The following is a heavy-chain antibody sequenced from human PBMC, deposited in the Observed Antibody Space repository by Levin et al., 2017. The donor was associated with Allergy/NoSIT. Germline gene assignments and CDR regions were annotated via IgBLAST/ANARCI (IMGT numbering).Heavy chain of an antibody. D-gene: IGHD5-18*01. J-gene: IGHJ6*02. Sequence: GGSLRLSCGASGFTFSSFWMYWVRQGPGEGLVWVSRIKSDGSVTDYADSVKGRFTISRDNAKNTLYLQMNSLRVDDTAVYFCAREDTGLAHYGMDVWGQGTTVTVSS. CDR3: AREDTGLAHYGMDV. CDR2: IKSDGSVT. V-gene: IGHV3-74*01. CDR1: GFTFSSFW.